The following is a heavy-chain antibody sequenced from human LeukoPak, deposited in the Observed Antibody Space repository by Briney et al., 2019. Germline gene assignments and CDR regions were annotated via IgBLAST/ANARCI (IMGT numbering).Heavy chain of an antibody. CDR1: GFTFSRHA. CDR2: ISYDGSNE. CDR3: ARESHTSTTFDY. V-gene: IGHV3-30-3*01. J-gene: IGHJ4*02. Sequence: GGSLRLSCAASGFTFSRHAMHWVRQAPGKGLEWVALISYDGSNEYYADSVKGRFTISRDNSKNTLYQQMNSLRAEDTAVYYCARESHTSTTFDYWGQGTLVTVSS. D-gene: IGHD1-1*01.